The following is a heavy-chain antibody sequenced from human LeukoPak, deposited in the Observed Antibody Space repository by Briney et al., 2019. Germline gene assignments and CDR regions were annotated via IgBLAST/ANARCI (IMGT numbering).Heavy chain of an antibody. CDR1: GYTFTSYG. V-gene: IGHV1-18*01. J-gene: IGHJ4*02. D-gene: IGHD3-16*01. Sequence: ASVKVSCKASGYTFTSYGISWVRQAPRQGLEWMGWISAYNGNTNYAQKLQGRVTMTTDTSTSTAYMELRSLRSDDTAVYYCARVQGGDYVWGSDYWGQGTLVTVSS. CDR2: ISAYNGNT. CDR3: ARVQGGDYVWGSDY.